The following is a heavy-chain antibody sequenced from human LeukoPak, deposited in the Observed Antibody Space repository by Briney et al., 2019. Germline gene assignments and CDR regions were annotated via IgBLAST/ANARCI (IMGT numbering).Heavy chain of an antibody. CDR3: ASSDFDWLKTDV. Sequence: GASVKVSCKASGYTFTSYYMHWVRQAPGQGLEWMGIINPSGGSTSYAQKFQGRVTMTRDMSTSTAYMELSRLRSDDTAVYYCASSDFDWLKTDVWGKGTTVITSS. D-gene: IGHD3-9*01. CDR1: GYTFTSYY. J-gene: IGHJ6*04. V-gene: IGHV1-46*01. CDR2: INPSGGST.